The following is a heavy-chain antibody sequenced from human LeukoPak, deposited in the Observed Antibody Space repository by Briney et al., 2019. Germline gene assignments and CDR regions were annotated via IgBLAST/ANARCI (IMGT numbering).Heavy chain of an antibody. V-gene: IGHV4-61*08. D-gene: IGHD4-11*01. J-gene: IGHJ6*03. Sequence: SETLSLTCTVSGGSISSGGYYWSWIRQHPGKGLEWIGYIYYSGSTNYNPSLKSRVTISVDTSKNQFSLKLSSVTAADTAVYYCARITTPNSYYYYYYMDVWGKGTTVTVSS. CDR1: GGSISSGGYY. CDR2: IYYSGST. CDR3: ARITTPNSYYYYYYMDV.